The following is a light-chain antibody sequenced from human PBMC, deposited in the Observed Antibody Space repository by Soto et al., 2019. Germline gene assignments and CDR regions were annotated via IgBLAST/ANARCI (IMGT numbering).Light chain of an antibody. Sequence: ETVMTQAPATLAVSPREGATLSCRASQSVSSNLAWYQQKPGQAPRLLIYGASTRATGIPARFIGSGSGTEFTLTISSLEPEDFAVYYCQQRNNWPTSITFGPGTRMEIK. V-gene: IGKV3-15*01. J-gene: IGKJ5*01. CDR2: GAS. CDR1: QSVSSN. CDR3: QQRNNWPTSIT.